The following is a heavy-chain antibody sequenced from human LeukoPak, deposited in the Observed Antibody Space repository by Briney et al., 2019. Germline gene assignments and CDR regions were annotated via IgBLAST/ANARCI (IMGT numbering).Heavy chain of an antibody. CDR2: ISYDGSSK. V-gene: IGHV3-30*18. Sequence: GRSLRLSCAASGFTFRSYAIHWVRQAPGKGLEWVAIISYDGSSKYYADSVKGRFTISRDNSRNTLYLQMNSLRAEDTAVYYCAKEKGAVDTAMWGLDYWGQGTLVTVSS. CDR3: AKEKGAVDTAMWGLDY. CDR1: GFTFRSYA. D-gene: IGHD5-18*01. J-gene: IGHJ4*02.